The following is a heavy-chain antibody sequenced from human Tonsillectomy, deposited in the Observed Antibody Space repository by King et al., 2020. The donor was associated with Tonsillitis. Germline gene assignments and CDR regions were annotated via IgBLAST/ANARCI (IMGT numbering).Heavy chain of an antibody. CDR3: ARDAGHIAVVSDDGAYWFDP. CDR1: GYTFSSYA. J-gene: IGHJ5*02. V-gene: IGHV1-3*01. CDR2: INAGNGKT. D-gene: IGHD2-21*01. Sequence: QLVQSGAEVKKPGASVKISCKASGYTFSSYAIHWVRQAPGQRPEWMGWINAGNGKTKSSQKFQGRVTLTRDTSASIAYMDLSSLTSEDTAVYYCARDAGHIAVVSDDGAYWFDPWGQGTLVTVSS.